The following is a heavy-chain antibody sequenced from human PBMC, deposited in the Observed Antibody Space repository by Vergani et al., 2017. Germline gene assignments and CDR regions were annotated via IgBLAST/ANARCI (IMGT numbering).Heavy chain of an antibody. CDR3: TRLVVAAVPGGCDP. D-gene: IGHD2-15*01. CDR2: IRSKANSYAT. CDR1: GFTFSGSA. J-gene: IGHJ5*02. V-gene: IGHV3-73*01. Sequence: EVQLVESGGGLVQPGGSLKLSCAASGFTFSGSAMHWVRQASGKGLEWVGRIRSKANSYATAYAASVNGRFTISRDDSKNTAYLQMNSLKTEDTAVYYCTRLVVAAVPGGCDPWGQGTLVTVSA.